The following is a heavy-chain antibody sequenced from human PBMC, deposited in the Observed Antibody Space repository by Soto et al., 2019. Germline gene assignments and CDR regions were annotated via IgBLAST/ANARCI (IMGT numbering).Heavy chain of an antibody. Sequence: EVQVVESGGGLVQPGGSLRLSCAASGFTFSNYWMSWVRQAPGKGLEWVATINQDGSEKYYVDSVKGRFTISRDNAKISLYLQMNSLRAEDTSVYYCARDIGYGDYWGHGTLVTVSS. CDR2: INQDGSEK. J-gene: IGHJ4*01. CDR3: ARDIGYGDY. D-gene: IGHD3-22*01. CDR1: GFTFSNYW. V-gene: IGHV3-7*04.